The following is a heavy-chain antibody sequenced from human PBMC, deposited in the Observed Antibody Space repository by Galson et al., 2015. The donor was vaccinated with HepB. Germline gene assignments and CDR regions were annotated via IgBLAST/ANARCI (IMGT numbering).Heavy chain of an antibody. Sequence: SLRLSCAASGLTFSSHAMTWVRQAPGKGLEWVSVISNNGDSTYYADPVKGRFTISRDNSKNTLFLQMNSLRAEDTAVYYCARGSTLLDYWGQGTLVTVSS. V-gene: IGHV3-23*01. CDR2: ISNNGDST. CDR3: ARGSTLLDY. J-gene: IGHJ4*02. CDR1: GLTFSSHA. D-gene: IGHD3-16*01.